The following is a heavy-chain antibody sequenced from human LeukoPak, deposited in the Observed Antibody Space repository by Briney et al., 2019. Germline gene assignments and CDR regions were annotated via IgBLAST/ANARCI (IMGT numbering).Heavy chain of an antibody. CDR2: IRYDGSNK. V-gene: IGHV3-30*02. CDR3: AKVHRGIVGAFDY. CDR1: GFTFSSYG. D-gene: IGHD1-26*01. Sequence: PGGSLRLSCAASGFTFSSYGMHWVRQAPGKGLEWVAFIRYDGSNKYYADSVKGRFTISRDNSKNTLYLQMNSLRAEDTAVYYCAKVHRGIVGAFDYWGQGTLVTVSS. J-gene: IGHJ4*02.